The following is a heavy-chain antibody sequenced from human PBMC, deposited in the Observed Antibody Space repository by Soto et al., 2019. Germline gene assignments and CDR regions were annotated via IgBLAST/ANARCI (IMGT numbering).Heavy chain of an antibody. CDR1: GFTFGDYA. D-gene: IGHD6-13*01. Sequence: GGSLRLSCTASGFTFGDYAMSWVRQAPGKGLEWVGFIRSKAYGGTTEYAASVKGRFTISRDDSKSIAYLQMNSLKTEDTAVYYCTRGPAPSIAAAQGDAFDIWGQGTMVTVS. J-gene: IGHJ3*02. CDR2: IRSKAYGGTT. V-gene: IGHV3-49*04. CDR3: TRGPAPSIAAAQGDAFDI.